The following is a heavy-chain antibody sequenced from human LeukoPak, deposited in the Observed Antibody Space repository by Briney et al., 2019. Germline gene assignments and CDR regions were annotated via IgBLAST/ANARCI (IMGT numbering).Heavy chain of an antibody. D-gene: IGHD3-22*01. V-gene: IGHV4-59*01. CDR3: AREGHYYDSSGYHEGYFDY. J-gene: IGHJ4*02. Sequence: PSETLSLTCTVSGGSISSYYWSWIRQPPGKRLEWIGYIYYSGSTNYNPSLKSRVTISVDTSKNQFSLKLSSVSAADTAVYYCAREGHYYDSSGYHEGYFDYWGQGTLVTVSS. CDR1: GGSISSYY. CDR2: IYYSGST.